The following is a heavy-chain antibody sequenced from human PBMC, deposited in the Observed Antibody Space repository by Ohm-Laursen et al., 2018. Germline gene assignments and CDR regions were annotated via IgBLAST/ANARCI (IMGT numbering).Heavy chain of an antibody. CDR2: IYYSGST. J-gene: IGHJ3*02. V-gene: IGHV4-31*01. CDR1: GGSISSGGYY. D-gene: IGHD3-10*01. CDR3: ARTYYYGSGSYFGNDAFDI. Sequence: TLSLTCTVSGGSISSGGYYWSWIRQHPGKGLEWIGYIYYSGSTYYNPSLKSLVTISVDTSKNQFSLKLSSVTAADTAVYYCARTYYYGSGSYFGNDAFDIWGQGTMVTVSS.